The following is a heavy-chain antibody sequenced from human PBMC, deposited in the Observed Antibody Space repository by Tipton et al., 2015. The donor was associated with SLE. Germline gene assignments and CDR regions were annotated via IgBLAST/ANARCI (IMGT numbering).Heavy chain of an antibody. CDR3: ARVPKWFREFYDYYGMDV. V-gene: IGHV4-61*02. D-gene: IGHD3-10*01. CDR1: GGSISSGSYY. J-gene: IGHJ6*02. Sequence: LRLSCTVSGGSISSGSYYWSWIRQPAGKGLEWIGRIYYSGNTYYNPSLKTRVTISVDTSKNQFSLKLSSVTAADTAVYYCARVPKWFREFYDYYGMDVWGQGTTVTVSS. CDR2: IYYSGNT.